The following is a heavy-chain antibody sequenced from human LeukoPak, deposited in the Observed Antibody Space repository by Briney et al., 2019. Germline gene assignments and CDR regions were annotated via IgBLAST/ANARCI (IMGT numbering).Heavy chain of an antibody. CDR1: GFTFSSYA. Sequence: PGGSLRLSCAASGFTFSSYAMSWVRQAPGKGLEWVSSISGSGGNKYYADSVKGRFTISRDNSRNTLFMQMYSLRADDTAVYYCAKSKFPFDADGWHGYFDFWGQGTLVTVSS. CDR2: ISGSGGNK. CDR3: AKSKFPFDADGWHGYFDF. J-gene: IGHJ4*02. D-gene: IGHD3-10*01. V-gene: IGHV3-23*01.